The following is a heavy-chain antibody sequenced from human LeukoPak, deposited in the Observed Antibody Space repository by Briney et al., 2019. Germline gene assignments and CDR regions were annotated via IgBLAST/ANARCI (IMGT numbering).Heavy chain of an antibody. Sequence: GGSLRLSCAASGFTFSSYWMHWVRQTPGKGLVWVSRINSDGSSTSYADSVKGRFTISRDNAKNSLYLQMNSLRAEDTAVYFCAGETGTGFDPWGQGTLVTVS. CDR2: INSDGSST. D-gene: IGHD3/OR15-3a*01. CDR3: AGETGTGFDP. V-gene: IGHV3-74*01. CDR1: GFTFSSYW. J-gene: IGHJ5*02.